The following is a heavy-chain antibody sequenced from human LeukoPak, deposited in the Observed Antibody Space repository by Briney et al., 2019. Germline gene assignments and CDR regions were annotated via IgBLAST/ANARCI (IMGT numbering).Heavy chain of an antibody. Sequence: ASVNVSCKASGYTFTSYGISWVRQAPGQGLERVGWISAYNGNTNYAQKLQGRGTMTTHTSTSTAYMELRSLRSDDTAVYYCARSMGGWRERGFDYWGQGTLVTVSS. D-gene: IGHD6-19*01. CDR3: ARSMGGWRERGFDY. J-gene: IGHJ4*02. V-gene: IGHV1-18*01. CDR1: GYTFTSYG. CDR2: ISAYNGNT.